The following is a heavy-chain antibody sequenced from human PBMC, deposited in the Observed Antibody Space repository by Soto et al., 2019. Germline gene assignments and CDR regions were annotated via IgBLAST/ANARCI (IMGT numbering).Heavy chain of an antibody. CDR1: GSTFTSNG. D-gene: IGHD5-18*01. CDR3: SYEGGYSTGDYSFDL. V-gene: IGHV1-18*04. Sequence: ASVKVSCKVSGSTFTSNGIGWVRQAPGQGLEWMGWTSTYNDNMDTAPQLQGSLTMTPDTSTTTAYLELTNPKFDDTALYYCSYEGGYSTGDYSFDLWGQGAPVTV. J-gene: IGHJ4*02. CDR2: TSTYNDNM.